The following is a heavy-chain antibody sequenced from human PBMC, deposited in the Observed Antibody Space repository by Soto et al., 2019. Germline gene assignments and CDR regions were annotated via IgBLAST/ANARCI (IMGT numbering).Heavy chain of an antibody. CDR1: GFTFSSYG. J-gene: IGHJ5*02. V-gene: IGHV3-30*03. D-gene: IGHD2-21*01. CDR2: ISHDGSNK. Sequence: PGGSLRLSCAASGFTFSSYGMHWVRQAPGKGLEWVAVISHDGSNKYFADSVKGRFTISRDNSKNTVYLQMTSLRAEDTALYFCATDLVSRAASWGQGTLVTVSS. CDR3: ATDLVSRAAS.